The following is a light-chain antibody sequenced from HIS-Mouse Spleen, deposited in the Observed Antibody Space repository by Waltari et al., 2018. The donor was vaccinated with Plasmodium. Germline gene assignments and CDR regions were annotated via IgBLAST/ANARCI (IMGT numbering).Light chain of an antibody. V-gene: IGKV3-20*01. J-gene: IGKJ4*01. CDR1: PSVSSSY. Sequence: ELVLTQSPGTLSLSPGYRATLSCRAIPSVSSSYLAWYQQKPGQAPRLLIYGASSRATGIPDRFSGSGSGTDFTLTISRLEPEDFAVYYCQQYGSSPLTFGGGTKVEIK. CDR3: QQYGSSPLT. CDR2: GAS.